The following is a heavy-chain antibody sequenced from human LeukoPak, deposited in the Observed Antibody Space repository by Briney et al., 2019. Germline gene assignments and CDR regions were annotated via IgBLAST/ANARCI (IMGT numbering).Heavy chain of an antibody. D-gene: IGHD5-24*01. CDR2: IWSDGSYK. J-gene: IGHJ4*02. CDR3: ARDFSLQLFDY. V-gene: IGHV3-33*01. CDR1: GFTFSSYG. Sequence: HPGGSLRLSCAASGFTFSSYGFHWVRQAPGKGLEWVAVIWSDGSYKYYADSVKSRFTTSRDDSKDTLYLQMNSLRAEDTAVYYCARDFSLQLFDYWGQGTLVTVFS.